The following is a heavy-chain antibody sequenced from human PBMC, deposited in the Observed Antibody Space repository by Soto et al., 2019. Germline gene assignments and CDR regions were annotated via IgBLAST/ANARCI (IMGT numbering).Heavy chain of an antibody. CDR2: TYYRSKWFN. V-gene: IGHV6-1*01. J-gene: IGHJ5*02. CDR3: AREVEHQLAYNWFDP. D-gene: IGHD6-13*01. CDR1: GDSVSSNSAA. Sequence: SQTLSLACAISGDSVSSNSAAWTWIRQSPSRGLEFLGRTYYRSKWFNDYAISVKSRITINPDTSKNQVSLQLNSVTPEDTAVYYCAREVEHQLAYNWFDPWGQGTLVTVSS.